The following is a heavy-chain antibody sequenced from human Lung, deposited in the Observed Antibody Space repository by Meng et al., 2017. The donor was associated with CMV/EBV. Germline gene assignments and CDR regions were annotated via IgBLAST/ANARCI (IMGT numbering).Heavy chain of an antibody. Sequence: VQLRESGPALVKPSETLSLTCAASGDSITNHNWWAWVRQPPGKGLEWIGEIPHRGSSAYNPSLKSRVSMSIDKSKNQFSLKLTSVTAADTAVYHCLRRSGGSVWGQGTLVTVSS. D-gene: IGHD3-10*01. CDR1: GDSITNHNW. CDR3: LRRSGGSV. CDR2: IPHRGSS. V-gene: IGHV4-4*02. J-gene: IGHJ1*01.